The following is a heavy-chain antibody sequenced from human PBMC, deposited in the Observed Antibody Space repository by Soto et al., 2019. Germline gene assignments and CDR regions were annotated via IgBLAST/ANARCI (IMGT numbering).Heavy chain of an antibody. D-gene: IGHD1-26*01. CDR2: ISAYNGKT. CDR1: GYTFTNYG. CDR3: ARAGWEKHPVYFDY. Sequence: QVQLVQSGAEVKKPGASVKVSCKASGYTFTNYGISWVRQAPGQGLEWMGWISAYNGKTNYAQKFQVRVTMTTDTATSTGYMELRSLRSDDTAVYYCARAGWEKHPVYFDYWGQGTLVTVSS. J-gene: IGHJ4*02. V-gene: IGHV1-18*04.